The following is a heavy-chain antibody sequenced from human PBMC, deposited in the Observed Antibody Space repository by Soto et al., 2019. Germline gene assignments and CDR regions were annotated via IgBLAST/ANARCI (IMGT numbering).Heavy chain of an antibody. CDR2: ISGSGGST. Sequence: PGGSLRLSCAASGFTFSSYAMSWVRQAPGRGLEWVSAISGSGGSTYYADSVKGRFTISRDNSKNTLYLQMNSLRAEDTAVYYCAKEAPHDYGGNSLSFDYWGQGTLVTVSS. D-gene: IGHD4-17*01. CDR3: AKEAPHDYGGNSLSFDY. J-gene: IGHJ4*02. CDR1: GFTFSSYA. V-gene: IGHV3-23*01.